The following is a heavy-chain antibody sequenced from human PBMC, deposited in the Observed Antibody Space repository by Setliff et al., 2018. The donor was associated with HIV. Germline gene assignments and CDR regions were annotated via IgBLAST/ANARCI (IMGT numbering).Heavy chain of an antibody. Sequence: GSLRLSCAASGFTFSSYGMNWVRQAPGKGLEWVANINHDGSEKNYVDSVKGRFTISRDNAKNSLYLQMNSLRAEDTAVYYSARAAVAGTYWGQGTLVTVSS. J-gene: IGHJ4*02. CDR3: ARAAVAGTY. CDR1: GFTFSSYG. CDR2: INHDGSEK. D-gene: IGHD6-19*01. V-gene: IGHV3-7*01.